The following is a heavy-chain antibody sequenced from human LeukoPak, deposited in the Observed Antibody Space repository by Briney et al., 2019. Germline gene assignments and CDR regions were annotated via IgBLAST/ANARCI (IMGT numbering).Heavy chain of an antibody. Sequence: RGSLRLSCVASGFTFSSYWMSWVRQVPGKGLEWVANIKQDGSEKYYVDSVKGRFTISRDNAKNSLYLQMNSLRAEDTAVYYCARAGVSSSWYYGDYYYYYMDVWGKGTTVTVSS. D-gene: IGHD6-13*01. J-gene: IGHJ6*03. CDR3: ARAGVSSSWYYGDYYYYYMDV. CDR2: IKQDGSEK. V-gene: IGHV3-7*01. CDR1: GFTFSSYW.